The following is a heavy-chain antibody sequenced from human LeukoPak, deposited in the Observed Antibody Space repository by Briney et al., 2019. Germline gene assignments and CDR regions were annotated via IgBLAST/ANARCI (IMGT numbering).Heavy chain of an antibody. Sequence: GGSLRLSCAASGFTFSSYSMNWVRQAPGKGLECVSYISGSGDNIWYADSVKGRFSISRDNAKNSLYLQMNSLRAEDTAVYYCARDHHRRLYDSQARDTFDIWGQGTMVTVSS. D-gene: IGHD3-22*01. CDR2: ISGSGDNI. J-gene: IGHJ3*02. CDR3: ARDHHRRLYDSQARDTFDI. V-gene: IGHV3-48*01. CDR1: GFTFSSYS.